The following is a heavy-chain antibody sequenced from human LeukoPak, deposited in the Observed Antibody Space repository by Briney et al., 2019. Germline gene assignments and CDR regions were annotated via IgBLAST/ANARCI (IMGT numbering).Heavy chain of an antibody. J-gene: IGHJ4*02. Sequence: GGSLRLSCAASGFTFSSYSMNWVRQAPGKGLEWVSSISSSSSYIYYADSVKGRFTISRDNAKNSLYLQMNSLRAEDTAVYYCARGSAYYYDSSGYSDYWGQGPLVTVSS. D-gene: IGHD3-22*01. CDR1: GFTFSSYS. CDR2: ISSSSSYI. V-gene: IGHV3-21*01. CDR3: ARGSAYYYDSSGYSDY.